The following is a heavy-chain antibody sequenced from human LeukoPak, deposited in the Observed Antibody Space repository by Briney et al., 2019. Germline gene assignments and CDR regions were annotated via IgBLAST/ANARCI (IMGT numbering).Heavy chain of an antibody. CDR3: ARPLVVRGVIENWFDP. CDR2: IDPSDSYT. CDR1: GCGFTSYW. D-gene: IGHD3-10*01. V-gene: IGHV5-10-1*01. J-gene: IGHJ5*02. Sequence: GAALRISCKGSGCGFTSYWISWVRQMPGKGLGWMGRIDPSDSYTNYSPSFQGHVTISADKSISTAYLQWSSLKASDTAMYYCARPLVVRGVIENWFDPWGQGTLVTVSS.